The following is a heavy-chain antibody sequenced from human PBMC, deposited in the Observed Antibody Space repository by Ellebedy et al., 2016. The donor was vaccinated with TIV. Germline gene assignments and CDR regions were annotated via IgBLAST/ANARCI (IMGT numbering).Heavy chain of an antibody. D-gene: IGHD2-2*01. CDR1: GGTFSSYA. J-gene: IGHJ4*02. V-gene: IGHV1-69*13. CDR2: IIPIFGTA. CDR3: AAGSPAPTLPDY. Sequence: SVKVSCXASGGTFSSYAISWVRQAPGQGLEWMGGIIPIFGTANYAQKFQGRVTITADESTSTAYMELSSLRSEDTAVYYCAAGSPAPTLPDYWGQGTLVTVSS.